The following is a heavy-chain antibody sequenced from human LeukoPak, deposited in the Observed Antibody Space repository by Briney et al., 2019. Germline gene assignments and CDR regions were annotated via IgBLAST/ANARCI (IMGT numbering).Heavy chain of an antibody. Sequence: PGGSLSLSCAASGFTFSSYAMSWVRQAPGKGLEWVSAVSGSGGSTYYADSVKGRFTISRDNSKNTLYLQMNSLRAEDTAVYYCAKPPYGGTVGHFDYWGQGTLVTVSS. CDR1: GFTFSSYA. CDR3: AKPPYGGTVGHFDY. D-gene: IGHD4/OR15-4a*01. V-gene: IGHV3-23*01. CDR2: VSGSGGST. J-gene: IGHJ4*02.